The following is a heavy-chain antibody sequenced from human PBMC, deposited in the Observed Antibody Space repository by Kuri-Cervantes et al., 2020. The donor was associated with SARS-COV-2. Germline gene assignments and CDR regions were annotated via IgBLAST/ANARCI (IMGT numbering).Heavy chain of an antibody. J-gene: IGHJ3*02. D-gene: IGHD2-21*01. Sequence: SVKVSCKSSGGTFSNHAISWVRQAPGQGLEWMGGIIPIFGTANYAQKFQGRVTITADESTSTAYMELSSLRSEDTAVYYCARDTRGGLFQPDAFDIWGQGTMVTVSS. V-gene: IGHV1-69*13. CDR3: ARDTRGGLFQPDAFDI. CDR2: IIPIFGTA. CDR1: GGTFSNHA.